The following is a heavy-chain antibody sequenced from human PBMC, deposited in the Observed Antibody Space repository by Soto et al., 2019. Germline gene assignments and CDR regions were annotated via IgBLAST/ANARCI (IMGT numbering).Heavy chain of an antibody. CDR1: GGSFSGYY. D-gene: IGHD2-21*01. V-gene: IGHV4-34*01. CDR2: INHSGST. J-gene: IGHJ6*02. Sequence: SETLSLTCAVYGGSFSGYYWSWIRQPPGKGLEWIGEINHSGSTNYNPSLKSRVTISVDTSKNQFSLKLSSVTAADTAVYYCARGPLDQRRYCGGDCYGMDVWGQGTTVTVSS. CDR3: ARGPLDQRRYCGGDCYGMDV.